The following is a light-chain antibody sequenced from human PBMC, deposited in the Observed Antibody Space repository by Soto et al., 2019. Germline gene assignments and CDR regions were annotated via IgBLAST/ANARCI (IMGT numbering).Light chain of an antibody. V-gene: IGKV3-15*01. Sequence: EIELTHSPCSLSLSPWDRATLSRRASQSVISNLAWYQQKPGHAPRLLVDATSKRGAGVPVRGSGSGSGSALILTIIRPEADEFAFYSCQTYNNCPWTFGQGTKVDIK. CDR1: QSVISN. CDR3: QTYNNCPWT. CDR2: ATS. J-gene: IGKJ1*01.